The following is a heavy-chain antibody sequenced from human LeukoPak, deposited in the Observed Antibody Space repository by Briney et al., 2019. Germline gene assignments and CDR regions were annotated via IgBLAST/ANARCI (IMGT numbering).Heavy chain of an antibody. CDR3: ARGGDGYSPYFDY. J-gene: IGHJ4*02. CDR2: IYYSGST. CDR1: GGSISSYY. D-gene: IGHD5-24*01. V-gene: IGHV4-59*01. Sequence: SETLSLTCTVSGGSISSYYWSWIRQPPGKGLEWIGYIYYSGSTNYNPSLKSRVTISVDTSKNQFSLKLSSVTAADTAVYYCARGGDGYSPYFDYWGQGTLVTVSS.